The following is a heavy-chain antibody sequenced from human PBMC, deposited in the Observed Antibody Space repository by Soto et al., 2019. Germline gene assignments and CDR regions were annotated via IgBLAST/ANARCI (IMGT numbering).Heavy chain of an antibody. V-gene: IGHV1-2*02. D-gene: IGHD3-3*01. CDR3: ARGDRISRFGVRNWLDP. CDR1: GYTFTAYY. CDR2: IIPDSGAT. Sequence: QVQLLQSGTEVKKPGASVKVSCKASGYTFTAYYIHWVRQAPGQGLEWMGWIIPDSGATKYTQKLQGRVTRTSEASINTAFLEVSRLRFDDTAVYFCARGDRISRFGVRNWLDPWGQGTLVTVSS. J-gene: IGHJ5*02.